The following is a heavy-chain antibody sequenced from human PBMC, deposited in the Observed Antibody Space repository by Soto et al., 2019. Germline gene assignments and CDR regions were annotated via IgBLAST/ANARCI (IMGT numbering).Heavy chain of an antibody. V-gene: IGHV1-18*01. J-gene: IGHJ6*04. CDR3: ARDLPWAMYRSSSHDYYGMDV. CDR2: ISAYNGNT. Sequence: QVQLVQSGAEVKKPGASVKVSCKASGYNFTSYGISWVRQAPGQGLEWMGWISAYNGNTNYAQKLQGRVTMTTDTSMSTAYKELRSLRSDDTAVYSCARDLPWAMYRSSSHDYYGMDVWGKGTTVTVSS. CDR1: GYNFTSYG. D-gene: IGHD6-6*01.